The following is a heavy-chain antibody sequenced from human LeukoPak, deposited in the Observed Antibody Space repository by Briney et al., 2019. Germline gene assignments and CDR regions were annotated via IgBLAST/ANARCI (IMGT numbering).Heavy chain of an antibody. J-gene: IGHJ4*02. CDR2: IIPIFGTA. Sequence: SVKVSCKASGGTFSSYAISWVRQAPGQGLEWMGGIIPIFGTANYAQKFQGRVTITADESTSTAYMELSSLRSEDTAVYYCASHSPPHENMGYGDAGYWGQGTLVTVSS. CDR3: ASHSPPHENMGYGDAGY. D-gene: IGHD4-17*01. V-gene: IGHV1-69*13. CDR1: GGTFSSYA.